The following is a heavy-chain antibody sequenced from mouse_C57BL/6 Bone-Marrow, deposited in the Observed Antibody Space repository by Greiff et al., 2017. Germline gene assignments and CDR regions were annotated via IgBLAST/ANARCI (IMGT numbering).Heavy chain of an antibody. D-gene: IGHD1-1*01. V-gene: IGHV1-81*01. Sequence: VKLMESGAELARPGASVKLSCKASGYTFTSYGISWVKQRTGQGLEWIGEIYPRSGNTYYNEKFKGKATLTADKSSSTAYMELRSLTSEDSAVYFCAREGSLYYYGSSGYFDVWGTGTTVTVSS. J-gene: IGHJ1*03. CDR3: AREGSLYYYGSSGYFDV. CDR1: GYTFTSYG. CDR2: IYPRSGNT.